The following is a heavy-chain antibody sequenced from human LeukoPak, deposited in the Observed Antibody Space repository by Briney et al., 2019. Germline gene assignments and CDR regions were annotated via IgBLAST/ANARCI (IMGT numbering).Heavy chain of an antibody. V-gene: IGHV4-61*02. CDR3: ARGFSGMSPLYPSGRRTYYYYYMDV. CDR2: IYTSGST. Sequence: PSQTLSLTCTVSGGSISSGSYYWSWIRQPAGKGLEWIGRIYTSGSTNYNPSLKSRVTISVDTSKNQFSLKLSSVTAAATAVYYCARGFSGMSPLYPSGRRTYYYYYMDVWGKGTTVTVSS. J-gene: IGHJ6*03. D-gene: IGHD3-10*01. CDR1: GGSISSGSYY.